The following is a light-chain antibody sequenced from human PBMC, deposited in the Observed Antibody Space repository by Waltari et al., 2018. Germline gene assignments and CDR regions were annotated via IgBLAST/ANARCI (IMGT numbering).Light chain of an antibody. Sequence: QSVLTQPPSASGTPGQRVPIPCSGSSSNIGSNSVHWYQQLPGTAPKLLVYGNYQRPSGVPDRVSGSKSGTSASLAISGLQSQDEADYYCAAWDDSLNGVVFGGGTKLTV. CDR2: GNY. V-gene: IGLV1-44*01. CDR1: SSNIGSNS. CDR3: AAWDDSLNGVV. J-gene: IGLJ2*01.